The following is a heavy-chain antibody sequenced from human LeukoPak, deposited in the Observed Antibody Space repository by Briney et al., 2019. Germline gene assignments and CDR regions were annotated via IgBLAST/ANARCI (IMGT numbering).Heavy chain of an antibody. CDR1: GFTFYDYA. Sequence: GRSLRLSCAASGFTFYDYAMHWVRQAPGKGLEWVSGISWNSGSIGYADSVKGRFTISRDNSKNTLYLQMNSLRAEDTAVYYCAKDLWFGELSKGAFDYWGQGTLVTVSS. V-gene: IGHV3-9*01. J-gene: IGHJ4*02. D-gene: IGHD3-10*01. CDR2: ISWNSGSI. CDR3: AKDLWFGELSKGAFDY.